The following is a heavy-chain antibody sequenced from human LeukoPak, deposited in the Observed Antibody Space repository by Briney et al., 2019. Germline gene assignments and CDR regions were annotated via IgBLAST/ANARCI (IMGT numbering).Heavy chain of an antibody. CDR2: INPNSGGT. J-gene: IGHJ4*02. CDR3: ARGLKRDYYDSSGYYVDGVPLEYFDY. D-gene: IGHD3-22*01. Sequence: ASVKVSCKASGYTFTGYYMHWVRQAPGQGLEWMGWINPNSGGTNYAQKFQGRVTMTRDTSISTAYMELSRLRSDATAVYYCARGLKRDYYDSSGYYVDGVPLEYFDYWGQGTLVTVSS. CDR1: GYTFTGYY. V-gene: IGHV1-2*02.